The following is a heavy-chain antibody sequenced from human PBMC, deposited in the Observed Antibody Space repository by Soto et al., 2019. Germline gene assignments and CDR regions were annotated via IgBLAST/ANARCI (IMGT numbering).Heavy chain of an antibody. D-gene: IGHD2-2*01. Sequence: PGGSLRLSCAASGFTFSSYEMNWVRQAPGKGLEWVSYISSSGSTIYYADSVKGRFTISRDNAKNSLYLQMNSLRAEDTAVYYCARAGYCSSTSCLRGYYYGMDVWGQGTTVTVSS. V-gene: IGHV3-48*03. CDR3: ARAGYCSSTSCLRGYYYGMDV. J-gene: IGHJ6*02. CDR2: ISSSGSTI. CDR1: GFTFSSYE.